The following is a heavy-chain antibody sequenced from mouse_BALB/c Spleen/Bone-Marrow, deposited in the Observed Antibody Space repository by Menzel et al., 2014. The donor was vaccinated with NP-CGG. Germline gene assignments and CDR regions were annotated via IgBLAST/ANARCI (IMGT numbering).Heavy chain of an antibody. CDR2: ISYSGST. CDR3: ARYKGFHWGMDY. J-gene: IGHJ4*01. Sequence: EVKLMESGPSLVKPSQTLSLTCSVTGDSITSGYWNWIRKFPGNKLEYMGCISYSGSTYYNPSLKSRISITRDTSKNQYYLQLISVTTEDTATFYCARYKGFHWGMDYWGQGTSVTVSS. V-gene: IGHV3-8*02. D-gene: IGHD1-2*01. CDR1: GDSITSGY.